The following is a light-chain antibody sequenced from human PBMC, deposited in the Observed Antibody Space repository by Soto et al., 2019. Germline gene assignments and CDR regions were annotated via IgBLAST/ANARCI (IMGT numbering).Light chain of an antibody. J-gene: IGKJ1*01. CDR1: QSVSSN. V-gene: IGKV3-15*01. CDR3: QQYNNWPRT. Sequence: EIVMTQSPATLSVSPGERATLSCRASQSVSSNLAWYQQKTGQAPRRLIYGASTRATGIPARFSGSGSGTEFTLTISSLQSEDFAVYYCQQYNNWPRTFGQGTKVDI. CDR2: GAS.